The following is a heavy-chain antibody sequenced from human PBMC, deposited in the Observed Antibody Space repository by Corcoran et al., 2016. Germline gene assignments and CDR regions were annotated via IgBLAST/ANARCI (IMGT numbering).Heavy chain of an antibody. CDR3: ARTDTIFGVVTAGGFDY. J-gene: IGHJ4*02. CDR2: INWNGGST. D-gene: IGHD3-3*01. V-gene: IGHV3-20*04. Sequence: EVQLVESGGGVVRPGGSLRLSCTASGFTFDDYGMSWVRQAPGKGLEWVSGINWNGGSTGYADSVKGRFTISRDNAKNSLYLQMNSLRAEDTALYYCARTDTIFGVVTAGGFDYWGQGTLVTVSS. CDR1: GFTFDDYG.